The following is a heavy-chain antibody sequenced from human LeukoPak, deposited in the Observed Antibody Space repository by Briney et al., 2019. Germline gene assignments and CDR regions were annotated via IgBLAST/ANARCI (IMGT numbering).Heavy chain of an antibody. J-gene: IGHJ4*02. CDR1: GFTFSSYS. Sequence: GGSLRLSCAASGFTFSSYSMNWVRQAPGKGLEWVSSISSSSSYIYYADSVKGRFTISRDNAKNTLYLEMNSLRAEDTAVYYCARDRYCTTTRCSDYWGQGTLVTVSS. D-gene: IGHD2-2*01. CDR3: ARDRYCTTTRCSDY. V-gene: IGHV3-21*01. CDR2: ISSSSSYI.